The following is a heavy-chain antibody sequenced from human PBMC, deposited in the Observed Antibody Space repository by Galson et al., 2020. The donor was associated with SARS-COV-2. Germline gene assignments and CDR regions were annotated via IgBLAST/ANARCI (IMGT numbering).Heavy chain of an antibody. D-gene: IGHD3-3*01. CDR3: ARDRTYDFWSGYYAGQVDYYGMDV. V-gene: IGHV4-31*03. J-gene: IGHJ6*02. CDR2: IYYSGST. Sequence: ETSETLSLTCTVSGGSISSGGYYWSWIRQHPGKGLEWIGYIYYSGSTYYNPSLKSRVTISVDTSKNQFSLKLSSVTAADTAVYYCARDRTYDFWSGYYAGQVDYYGMDVWGQGTTVTVSS. CDR1: GGSISSGGYY.